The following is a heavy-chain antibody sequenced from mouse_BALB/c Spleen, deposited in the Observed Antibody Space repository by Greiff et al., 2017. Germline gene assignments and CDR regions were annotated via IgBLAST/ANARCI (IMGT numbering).Heavy chain of an antibody. CDR2: ISNGGGST. Sequence: EVQLVESGGGLVQPGGSLKLSCAASGFTFSSYTMSWVRQTPEKRLEWVAYISNGGGSTYYPDTVKGLFTISRDNAKNTLYLQMSSLKSEDTAMYYCARHGNYYFDYWGQGTTLTVSS. CDR3: ARHGNYYFDY. J-gene: IGHJ2*01. V-gene: IGHV5-12-2*01. CDR1: GFTFSSYT. D-gene: IGHD2-1*01.